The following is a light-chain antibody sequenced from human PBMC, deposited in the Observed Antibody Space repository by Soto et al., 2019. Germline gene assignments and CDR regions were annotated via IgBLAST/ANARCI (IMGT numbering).Light chain of an antibody. CDR1: QSISSW. J-gene: IGKJ4*01. Sequence: DIQMTQSPSTLSASVGDRVTITCRASQSISSWLAWYQQKPGKAPKLLIYKASSLESGVPSRFSGSVSGTEFTLTISSLQPDDFAPYYCQQYNSYSLTFGGGTKVEIK. CDR3: QQYNSYSLT. CDR2: KAS. V-gene: IGKV1-5*03.